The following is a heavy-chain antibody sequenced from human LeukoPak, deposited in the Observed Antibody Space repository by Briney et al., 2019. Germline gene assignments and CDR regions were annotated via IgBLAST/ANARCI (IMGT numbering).Heavy chain of an antibody. CDR3: ARQGTSRGPNS. Sequence: GGSLRLSCAASRFTFSNHWMTWVRQAPGKGLERLANIKQDGSEKYYVDSVKGRFTISRDNAKKSLYLEMNSLRADDTAVYYCARQGTSRGPNSWGQGTLVTVSS. CDR1: RFTFSNHW. D-gene: IGHD3-10*01. J-gene: IGHJ4*02. CDR2: IKQDGSEK. V-gene: IGHV3-7*01.